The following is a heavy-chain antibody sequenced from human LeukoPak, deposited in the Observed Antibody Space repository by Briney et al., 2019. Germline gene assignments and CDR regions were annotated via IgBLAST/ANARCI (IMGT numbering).Heavy chain of an antibody. J-gene: IGHJ6*03. CDR1: GGSFSGYY. D-gene: IGHD3-3*01. CDR3: ARGNYDFWSGYSYYYYYYYMDV. CDR2: INHSGST. Sequence: SETLSLTCAVYGGSFSGYYWSWIHQPPGKGLEWIGEINHSGSTNYNPSLKSRVTISVDTSKNQFSLKLSSVTAADTAVYYCARGNYDFWSGYSYYYYYYYMDVWGKGTTVTVSS. V-gene: IGHV4-34*01.